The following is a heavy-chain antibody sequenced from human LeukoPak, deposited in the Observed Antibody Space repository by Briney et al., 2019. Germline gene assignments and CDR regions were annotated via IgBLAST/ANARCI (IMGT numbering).Heavy chain of an antibody. CDR2: IYYSGST. Sequence: SQTLSLTCTVSGGSISSGDYYWSWIRQPPGKGLEWIGYIYYSGSTYYNPSLKRRVTISVDTSKNQFSLKLGSVTAADTAVYYCARSNCGYDSIPNYMDVWGKGTTVTVSS. V-gene: IGHV4-30-4*08. CDR1: GGSISSGDYY. J-gene: IGHJ6*03. D-gene: IGHD5-12*01. CDR3: ARSNCGYDSIPNYMDV.